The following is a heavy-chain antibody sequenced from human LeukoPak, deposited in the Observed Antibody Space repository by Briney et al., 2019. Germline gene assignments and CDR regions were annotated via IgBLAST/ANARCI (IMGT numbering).Heavy chain of an antibody. CDR1: GFTFSAYS. V-gene: IGHV3-48*01. CDR3: TSWGDTTAEYFQR. Sequence: GGSLRLSCAASGFTFSAYSMNWVRQAPGKGLEWVSYIGSSSSTIYYADSVKGRFTISRDNAKNSLYLQMNSLRVEDTAVYYCTSWGDTTAEYFQRWGQGTLVTVSS. CDR2: IGSSSSTI. D-gene: IGHD2-21*02. J-gene: IGHJ1*01.